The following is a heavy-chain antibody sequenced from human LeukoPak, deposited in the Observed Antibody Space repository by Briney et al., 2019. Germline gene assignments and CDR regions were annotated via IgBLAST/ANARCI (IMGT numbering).Heavy chain of an antibody. D-gene: IGHD2-2*01. J-gene: IGHJ4*02. CDR3: AKDIFRYCSSTSCYRFDY. V-gene: IGHV3-43*01. CDR1: GFTFDDYT. CDR2: ISWDGGST. Sequence: PGGSLRLSCAASGFTFDDYTMHWVRQAPGKGLEWVSLISWDGGSTYYADSVKGRFTISRDNSKNSLYLQMNSLRTEDTALYYCAKDIFRYCSSTSCYRFDYWGQGTLVTVSP.